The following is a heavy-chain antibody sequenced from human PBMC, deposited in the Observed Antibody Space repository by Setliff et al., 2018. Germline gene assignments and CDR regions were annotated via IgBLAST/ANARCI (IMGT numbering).Heavy chain of an antibody. V-gene: IGHV1-46*01. CDR1: GYTFTSYY. J-gene: IGHJ4*02. CDR3: ARAGMASLHRKGVFEH. Sequence: ASVKVSCKASGYTFTSYYMYWLRQAPGQGPEWMGIINIGGGSASYAQKFQDRVTMTRDTSTSTVYLEVTSLRSEDAAVYYCARAGMASLHRKGVFEHWGQGTLVTVSS. D-gene: IGHD3-10*01. CDR2: INIGGGSA.